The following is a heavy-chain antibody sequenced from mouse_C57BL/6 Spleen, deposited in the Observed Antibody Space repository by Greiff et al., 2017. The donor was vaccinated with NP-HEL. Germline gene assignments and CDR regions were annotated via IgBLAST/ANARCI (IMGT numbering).Heavy chain of an antibody. Sequence: VQLQQPGAELVKPGASVKLSCKASGYTFTSYWMHWVKQRPGRGLEWIGRIDPNSGGTKYNEKFKSKATLTVDKPSSTAYMQLSSLTSEDSAVYYCAYYYGSTNYYAMDYWGQGTSVTVSS. V-gene: IGHV1-72*01. CDR3: AYYYGSTNYYAMDY. J-gene: IGHJ4*01. CDR1: GYTFTSYW. CDR2: IDPNSGGT. D-gene: IGHD1-1*01.